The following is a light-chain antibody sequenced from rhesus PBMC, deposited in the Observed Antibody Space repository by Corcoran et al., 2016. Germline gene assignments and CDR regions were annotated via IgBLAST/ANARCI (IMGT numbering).Light chain of an antibody. Sequence: DIQMTQSPSSLSASVGDRVTVTCRASQGINKELSLYQQQPGKAPTLLIYAASSFQTGVSSRFSGSGAGTDYTLTISSLQPEDVSTYYCLQDYTTPYSFGQGTKVEIK. CDR3: LQDYTTPYS. J-gene: IGKJ2*01. CDR2: AAS. CDR1: QGINKE. V-gene: IGKV1-94*01.